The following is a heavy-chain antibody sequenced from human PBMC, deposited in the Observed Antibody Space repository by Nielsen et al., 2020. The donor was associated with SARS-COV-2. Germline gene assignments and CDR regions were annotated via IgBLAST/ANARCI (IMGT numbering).Heavy chain of an antibody. CDR1: GGTFSSYA. V-gene: IGHV1-69*13. D-gene: IGHD5-24*01. CDR2: IIPIFGTA. J-gene: IGHJ4*02. CDR3: ASLDAVEMATIFPTDY. Sequence: SVKVSCKASGGTFSSYAISWVRQAPGQGLEWMGGIIPIFGTANYAQKFQGRVTITADESTSTAYMELSSLRSEDTAVYYCASLDAVEMATIFPTDYWGQGTPVTVSS.